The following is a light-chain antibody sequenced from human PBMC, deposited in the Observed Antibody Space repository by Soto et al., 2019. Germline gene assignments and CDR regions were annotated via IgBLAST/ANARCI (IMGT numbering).Light chain of an antibody. J-gene: IGLJ1*01. CDR3: QVRDSGLFYA. CDR2: EES. V-gene: IGLV3-21*02. CDR1: NIGSRG. Sequence: SYELTQLPSVSLAPGQTARITCGGNNIGSRGVESYQQRPGQARVLVVYEESGRPSGITEGFSGSNSGNTATLTISRVEAGDEAEYYCQVRDSGLFYAFGTGTKVTVL.